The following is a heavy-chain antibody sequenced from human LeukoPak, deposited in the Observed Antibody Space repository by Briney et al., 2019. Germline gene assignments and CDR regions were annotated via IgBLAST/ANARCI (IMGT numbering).Heavy chain of an antibody. V-gene: IGHV1-69*13. CDR1: GGTFSSYA. J-gene: IGHJ4*02. Sequence: GASVKVSCKASGGTFSSYAISWVRQAPGQGLEWMGGIIPIFGTANYAQKFQGRVTITVDESTSTAYMELSSLRSEDTAVYYCARETRHRYYFDYWGQGTPVTVSS. CDR3: ARETRHRYYFDY. CDR2: IIPIFGTA.